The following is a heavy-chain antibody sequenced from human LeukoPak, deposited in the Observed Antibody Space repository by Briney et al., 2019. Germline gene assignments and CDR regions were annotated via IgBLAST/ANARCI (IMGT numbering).Heavy chain of an antibody. D-gene: IGHD3/OR15-3a*01. Sequence: GESLKISCKGSGYSFTSYWIGWVRQMPGKGREWMGIIYPGDSDTRYSPSFQGQVTISADKSISTAYLQWSSLKASDTAMYYCATTYGGIFGHHHDYYFDYWGQGTLVTVSS. CDR2: IYPGDSDT. V-gene: IGHV5-51*01. CDR3: ATTYGGIFGHHHDYYFDY. CDR1: GYSFTSYW. J-gene: IGHJ4*02.